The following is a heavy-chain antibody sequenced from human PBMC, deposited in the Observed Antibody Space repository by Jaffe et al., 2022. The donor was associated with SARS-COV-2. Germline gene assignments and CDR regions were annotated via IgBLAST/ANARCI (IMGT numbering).Heavy chain of an antibody. V-gene: IGHV3-30*04. J-gene: IGHJ6*02. D-gene: IGHD2-2*02. CDR3: ARVAYCSSTSCYNMYRWGDYYYGMDV. CDR2: ISYDGSNK. CDR1: GFTFSSYA. Sequence: QVQLVESGGGVVQPGRSLRLSCAASGFTFSSYAMHWVRQAPGKGLEWVAVISYDGSNKYYADSVKGRFTISRDNSKNTLYLQMNSLRAEDTAVYYCARVAYCSSTSCYNMYRWGDYYYGMDVWGQGTTVTVSS.